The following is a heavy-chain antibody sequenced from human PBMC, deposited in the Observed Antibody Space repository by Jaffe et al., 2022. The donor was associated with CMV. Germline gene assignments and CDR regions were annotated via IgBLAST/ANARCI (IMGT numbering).Heavy chain of an antibody. J-gene: IGHJ4*02. V-gene: IGHV3-23*01. D-gene: IGHD3-10*01. CDR1: GFTFSSFA. Sequence: EVQLLESGGGLVQPGGSLRLSCAASGFTFSSFAMGWVRQAPGKGLEWVSGINGDGSNTYYADSVKGRFTISRDSSKNTLYLQMNSLRAEDTAVYYCAKKGNYYGSGTYTHFTNWGQGTLVTVSS. CDR3: AKKGNYYGSGTYTHFTN. CDR2: INGDGSNT.